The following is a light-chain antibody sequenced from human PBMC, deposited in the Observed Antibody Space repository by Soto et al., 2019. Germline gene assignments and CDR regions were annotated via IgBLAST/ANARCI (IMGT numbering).Light chain of an antibody. CDR1: SSDVGGYNY. CDR2: EVS. Sequence: QSALTQPAPVSGSPGQSITISCTGTSSDVGGYNYVSWYQQHPGKVPKLIIYEVSNRPSGVSNRFSGSKSGNTASLTISGLQAEDEADYYCSSYTTSSTLLFGGGTKLTVL. CDR3: SSYTTSSTLL. J-gene: IGLJ2*01. V-gene: IGLV2-14*01.